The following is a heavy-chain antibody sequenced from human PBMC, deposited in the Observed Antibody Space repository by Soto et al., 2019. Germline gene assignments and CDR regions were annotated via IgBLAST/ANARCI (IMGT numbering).Heavy chain of an antibody. CDR1: GFTFSSYA. CDR2: ISYDGSNK. Sequence: GGSLRLSCAASGFTFSSYAMHWVRQAPGRGLEWVAVISYDGSNKYYADSVKGRFTISRDNSKNTLYLQMNSLRAEDTAVYYCARGGILTGSNYYCYGMDVWGQGTTVTVSS. J-gene: IGHJ6*02. D-gene: IGHD3-9*01. CDR3: ARGGILTGSNYYCYGMDV. V-gene: IGHV3-30-3*01.